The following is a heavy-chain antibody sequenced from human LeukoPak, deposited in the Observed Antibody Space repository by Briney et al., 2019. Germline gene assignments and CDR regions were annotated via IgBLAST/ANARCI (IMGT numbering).Heavy chain of an antibody. V-gene: IGHV3-23*01. Sequence: GSLRLSCAASGFTFSNDAMNWVRQAPGKGLEWVSALSGSGGATYYADSVKGRFSISRDNSKNTLYLQMNSLPAVDTVLYYCAKGKGTSVYYYSDSWGQGTLVTLSS. J-gene: IGHJ4*02. CDR3: AKGKGTSVYYYSDS. CDR2: LSGSGGAT. CDR1: GFTFSNDA. D-gene: IGHD6-25*01.